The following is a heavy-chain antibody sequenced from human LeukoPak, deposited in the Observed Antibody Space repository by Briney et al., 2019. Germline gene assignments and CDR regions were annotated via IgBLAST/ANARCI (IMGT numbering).Heavy chain of an antibody. CDR3: ARGDGYDSNLDY. CDR1: GGTFSRYA. D-gene: IGHD5-12*01. Sequence: ASVKDSCKASGGTFSRYAISWVRQPAGQGLEGLGWINPNSGGTNYAQKFQGRVTMTRDTSISTAYMELSRLRSDDTAVYYCARGDGYDSNLDYWGQGTLVTVSS. J-gene: IGHJ4*02. CDR2: INPNSGGT. V-gene: IGHV1-2*02.